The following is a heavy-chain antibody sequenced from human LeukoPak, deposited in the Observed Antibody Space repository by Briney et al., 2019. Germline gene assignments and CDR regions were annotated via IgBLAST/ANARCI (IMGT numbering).Heavy chain of an antibody. V-gene: IGHV3-21*01. CDR2: ISSSSSYI. D-gene: IGHD6-13*01. CDR3: ARGYIAAAQGNWFDP. J-gene: IGHJ5*02. Sequence: GGSLRLSCAASGFTFSSYSMNWVRQAPGKGLEWVSSISSSSSYIYYADSVKGRFTISRDNAKNSLYLQMNSLRAEDMAVYYCARGYIAAAQGNWFDPWGQGTLVTVSS. CDR1: GFTFSSYS.